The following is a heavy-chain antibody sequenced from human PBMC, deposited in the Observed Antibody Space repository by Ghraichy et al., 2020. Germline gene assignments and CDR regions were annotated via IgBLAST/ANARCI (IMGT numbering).Heavy chain of an antibody. Sequence: GGSLRLSWAASGFTFSDYGMQWVRQAPGKGLEWVAVISYDGSNKYYADSVKGRFTISRDNSKNTLYLQMSSLRAEDTAVYYCAGRGSSGWYSLDYWGQGTLVTVSS. CDR3: AGRGSSGWYSLDY. D-gene: IGHD6-19*01. CDR1: GFTFSDYG. J-gene: IGHJ4*02. V-gene: IGHV3-30*03. CDR2: ISYDGSNK.